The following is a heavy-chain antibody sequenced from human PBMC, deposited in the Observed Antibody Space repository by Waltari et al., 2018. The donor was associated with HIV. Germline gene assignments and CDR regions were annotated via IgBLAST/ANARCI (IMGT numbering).Heavy chain of an antibody. V-gene: IGHV4-59*08. CDR1: GGSISSYY. J-gene: IGHJ5*02. CDR3: ARQGEDWFDP. D-gene: IGHD1-26*01. Sequence: QVQLQESGPGLVKPSETLSLTCTVSGGSISSYYWSWIRQPPGKGLEWIGYIYYSGGTNYNPSLKSRVTISVDTSKNQFSLKLSSVTAADTAVYYCARQGEDWFDPWGQGTLVTVSS. CDR2: IYYSGGT.